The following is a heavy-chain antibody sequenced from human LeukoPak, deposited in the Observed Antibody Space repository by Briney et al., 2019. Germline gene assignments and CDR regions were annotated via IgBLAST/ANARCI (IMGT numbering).Heavy chain of an antibody. D-gene: IGHD5-18*01. CDR2: ISYDGSNK. V-gene: IGHV3-30*03. CDR1: GFTFSSYG. J-gene: IGHJ4*02. CDR3: ARVHYNTAMVDIDY. Sequence: PGRSLRLSCAASGFTFSSYGMHWVRQAPGKGLEWVAVISYDGSNKYYADSVKGRFTISRDNGKNSLYLQMNSLRAEDTAVYYCARVHYNTAMVDIDYWGQGTLVTVSS.